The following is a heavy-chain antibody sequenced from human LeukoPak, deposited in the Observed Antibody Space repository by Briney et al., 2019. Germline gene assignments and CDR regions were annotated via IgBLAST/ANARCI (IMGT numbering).Heavy chain of an antibody. D-gene: IGHD2-15*01. CDR1: GGTFSSYA. CDR3: ARDSGEYYFDY. J-gene: IGHJ4*02. V-gene: IGHV1-69*05. CDR2: IIPIFGTX. Sequence: ASVKVSCKASGGTFSSYAISWVRQAPGQGLEXXGGIIPIFGTXXYXXXXXGXXXITXXTSASTAYMELSSLRSEDTAVYYCARDSGEYYFDYWGQGTLVTVSS.